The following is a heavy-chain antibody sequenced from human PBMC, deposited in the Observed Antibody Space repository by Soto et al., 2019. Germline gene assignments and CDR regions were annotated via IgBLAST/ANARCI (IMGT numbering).Heavy chain of an antibody. V-gene: IGHV3-11*01. CDR1: VFTFNDFF. CDR2: TSNSGNSV. Sequence: QVQLVESGGDLVKPGGSLRLSCAASVFTFNDFFMTWIRQAPGRGPEWVASTSNSGNSVYYADSVKGRFTVSRDNAQNTLSLQMTDLRVDDTAVYYCARNTFNWFDLWGQGTLVTVSS. CDR3: ARNTFNWFDL. J-gene: IGHJ5*02.